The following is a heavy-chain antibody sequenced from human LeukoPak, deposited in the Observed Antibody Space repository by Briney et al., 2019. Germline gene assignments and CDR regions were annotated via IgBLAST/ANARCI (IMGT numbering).Heavy chain of an antibody. Sequence: GASVKVSCKASGYTFTSYYMHWVRQVPGQGLEWMGIINPGRGNTNYAQNFHGRVTLTRDTSTSTIYMELSSLRSEDTAVYYCARDGDWGSSDPFDYWGQGTLVTVSS. V-gene: IGHV1-46*01. CDR2: INPGRGNT. D-gene: IGHD7-27*01. CDR1: GYTFTSYY. J-gene: IGHJ4*02. CDR3: ARDGDWGSSDPFDY.